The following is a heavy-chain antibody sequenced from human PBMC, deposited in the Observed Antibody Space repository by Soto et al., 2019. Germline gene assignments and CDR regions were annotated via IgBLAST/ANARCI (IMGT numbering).Heavy chain of an antibody. CDR2: IYYSGST. Sequence: QVQLQESGPGLVKPSETLSLTCTVSGGSISSYYWSWIRQPPGKGLEWIGYIYYSGSTNYNPSLKSRVTISVDTSKNQFSLKLSSVTAADTAVYYCARDPRRYFDWLLTPEDYGMDVWGQGTTVTVSS. J-gene: IGHJ6*02. CDR3: ARDPRRYFDWLLTPEDYGMDV. CDR1: GGSISSYY. V-gene: IGHV4-59*01. D-gene: IGHD3-9*01.